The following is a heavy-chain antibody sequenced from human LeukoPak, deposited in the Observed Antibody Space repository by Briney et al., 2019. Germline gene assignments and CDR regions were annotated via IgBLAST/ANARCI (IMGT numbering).Heavy chain of an antibody. V-gene: IGHV3-23*01. CDR1: GFTFSSYG. CDR2: ISGSGGST. Sequence: PGRSLRLSCAASGFTFSSYGMHWVRQAPGKGLEWVSAISGSGGSTYYADSVKGRFTISRDNSKNTLYLQMNSLRAEDTAVYYCAKRYSSGWYYFDYWGQGTLVTVSS. J-gene: IGHJ4*02. D-gene: IGHD6-19*01. CDR3: AKRYSSGWYYFDY.